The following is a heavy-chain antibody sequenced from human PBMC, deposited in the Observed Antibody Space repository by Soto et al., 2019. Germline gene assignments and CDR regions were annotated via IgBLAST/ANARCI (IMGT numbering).Heavy chain of an antibody. V-gene: IGHV4-39*01. J-gene: IGHJ4*02. CDR2: IYYSGST. CDR3: ARVYSYGYIPYYYFDY. Sequence: QLQLQESGPGLVKPSETLSLTCTVSGGSISSSSYYWGWIRQPPGKGLEWIGSIYYSGSTYYNPSLKSRVTISVDTSKNQFSLKLSSVTAADTAVYYCARVYSYGYIPYYYFDYWGQGTLVTVSS. CDR1: GGSISSSSYY. D-gene: IGHD5-18*01.